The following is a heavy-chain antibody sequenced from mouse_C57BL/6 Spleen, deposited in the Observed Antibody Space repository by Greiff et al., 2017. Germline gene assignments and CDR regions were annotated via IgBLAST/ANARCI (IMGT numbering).Heavy chain of an antibody. J-gene: IGHJ3*01. CDR2: IDPETGGT. CDR1: GYTFTDYD. D-gene: IGHD1-1*01. Sequence: QVQLQQSGAELVRPGASVTLSCKASGYTFTDYDMHWVKQTPVHGLEWIGAIDPETGGTAYNQKFKGKAILTADKSSSTAYMELRSLTSDDSAVYYCTRVYYGSSPVAYWGQGTLVTVSA. V-gene: IGHV1-15*01. CDR3: TRVYYGSSPVAY.